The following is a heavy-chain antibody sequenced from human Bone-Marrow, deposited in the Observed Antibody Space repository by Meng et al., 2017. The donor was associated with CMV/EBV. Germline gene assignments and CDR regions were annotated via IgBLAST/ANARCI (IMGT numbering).Heavy chain of an antibody. D-gene: IGHD6-19*01. V-gene: IGHV3-48*03. CDR3: ARFQWLVYYFDY. J-gene: IGHJ4*02. CDR2: ISDRGGST. CDR1: GFTFSDYE. Sequence: LKLSCAASGFTFSDYEMNWVRQAPGRGLEWVSYISDRGGSTYYADPVKGRFTISRDNSKNSVYLQMNSLRAEDTAIYYCARFQWLVYYFDYWGRGTLVTVSS.